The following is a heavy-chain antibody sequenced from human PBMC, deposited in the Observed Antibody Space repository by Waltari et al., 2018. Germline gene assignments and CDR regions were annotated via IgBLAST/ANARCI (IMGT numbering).Heavy chain of an antibody. D-gene: IGHD2-15*01. Sequence: EVQLVQSGAEVKKPGESLKISCKGSGYSFTSYWIGWVRQMPGKGLEWMGITYPGDSGTRYSPSFQGQVTISADKSISTAYLQWSSLKASDTAMYYCARRYCSGGSCYSVDYWGQGTLVTVSS. CDR3: ARRYCSGGSCYSVDY. CDR2: TYPGDSGT. J-gene: IGHJ4*02. V-gene: IGHV5-51*01. CDR1: GYSFTSYW.